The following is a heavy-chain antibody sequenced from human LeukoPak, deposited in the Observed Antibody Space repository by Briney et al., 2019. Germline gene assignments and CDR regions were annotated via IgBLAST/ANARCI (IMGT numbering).Heavy chain of an antibody. V-gene: IGHV3-23*01. CDR1: GFTFSSYA. Sequence: PGGSLRLSCAASGFTFSSYAMSWVRQAPGKGLEWVSAISGSGGSTYYADSVKGRFTISRDNSNNTLYLQMNSLRAEDTAVYYCAKTLNWSGYLTSCDYWGQGTLVTVSS. CDR3: AKTLNWSGYLTSCDY. D-gene: IGHD3-3*01. CDR2: ISGSGGST. J-gene: IGHJ4*02.